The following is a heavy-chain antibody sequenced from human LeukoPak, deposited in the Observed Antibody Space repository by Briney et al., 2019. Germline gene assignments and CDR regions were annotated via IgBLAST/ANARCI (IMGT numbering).Heavy chain of an antibody. CDR2: LYYSGST. J-gene: IGHJ3*02. CDR1: GDSIGSYY. Sequence: SEALSLTCAVSGDSIGSYYWSWIRQPPGKGLEWIGYLYYSGSTSYNPSLKSRVTISVDTSKNQFSLKLSSVTAADTAVYFCARGPYSYDSSGAFDIWGQGTMVTVSS. V-gene: IGHV4-59*08. CDR3: ARGPYSYDSSGAFDI. D-gene: IGHD3-22*01.